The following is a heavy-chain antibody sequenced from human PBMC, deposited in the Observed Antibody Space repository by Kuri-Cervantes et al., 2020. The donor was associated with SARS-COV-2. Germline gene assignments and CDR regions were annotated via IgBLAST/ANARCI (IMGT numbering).Heavy chain of an antibody. V-gene: IGHV3-30-3*01. CDR3: AKGDYCSSTSCYSYYYYYGMDV. D-gene: IGHD2-2*01. Sequence: GGSLRLSCAASGFTFSSYAMHWVRQAPGKGLEWVAVISYDGSNKYYADSVKGRFTISRDNSKNTLYLQMNSLRTEDTAVYYCAKGDYCSSTSCYSYYYYYGMDVWCQGTTVTVSS. CDR1: GFTFSSYA. CDR2: ISYDGSNK. J-gene: IGHJ6*02.